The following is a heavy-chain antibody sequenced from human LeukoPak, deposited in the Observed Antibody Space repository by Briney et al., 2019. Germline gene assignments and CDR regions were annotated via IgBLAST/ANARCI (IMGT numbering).Heavy chain of an antibody. Sequence: GSLRLSCAASGFTFSSYAMSWIRQPPGKGLEWIGEINHSGSTNYNPSLKSRVTISVDTSKNQFSLKLSSVTAADTAVYYCARARPFDYWGQGTLVTVSS. V-gene: IGHV4-34*01. J-gene: IGHJ4*02. CDR1: GFTFSSYA. CDR3: ARARPFDY. CDR2: INHSGST.